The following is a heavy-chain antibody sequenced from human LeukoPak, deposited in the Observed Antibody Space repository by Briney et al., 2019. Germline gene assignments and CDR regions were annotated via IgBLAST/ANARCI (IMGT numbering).Heavy chain of an antibody. CDR1: GGSISSGGYY. J-gene: IGHJ4*01. V-gene: IGHV4-31*03. Sequence: SQTLSLTCTVSGGSISSGGYYWSWIRQHPGKGLEWIGYIYYSGSTYYNPSLKSRVTISVDTSKNQFSLKLSSVTAADTAVYYRARGSSYYDSSGFTNWGQEPWSPSPQ. CDR3: ARGSSYYDSSGFTN. D-gene: IGHD3-22*01. CDR2: IYYSGST.